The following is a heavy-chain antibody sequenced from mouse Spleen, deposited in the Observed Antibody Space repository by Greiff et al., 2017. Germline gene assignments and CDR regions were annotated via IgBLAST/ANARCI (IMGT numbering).Heavy chain of an antibody. D-gene: IGHD1-1*01. Sequence: VKLMESGAELVRPGASVKLSCKASGYTFTDYYINWVKQRPGQGLEWIARIYPGSGNTYYNEKFKGKATLTAEKSSSTAYMQLSSLTSEDSAVYFCARDYYGSRIDYWGQGTTLTVSS. V-gene: IGHV1-76*01. CDR2: IYPGSGNT. CDR1: GYTFTDYY. CDR3: ARDYYGSRIDY. J-gene: IGHJ2*01.